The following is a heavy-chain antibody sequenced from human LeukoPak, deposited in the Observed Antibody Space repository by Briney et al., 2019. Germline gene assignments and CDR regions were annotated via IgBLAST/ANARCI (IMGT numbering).Heavy chain of an antibody. Sequence: PSETLSLTCIVSGGSISSYYWSWIRQPPGKGLEWIGYIYYSGSTNYNPSLKKRVTISVDTSKNQFALKLSSVTAADTAVYYCAREAYDILTGYSYYFDYWGQGTLVTVSS. CDR1: GGSISSYY. CDR3: AREAYDILTGYSYYFDY. V-gene: IGHV4-59*01. J-gene: IGHJ4*02. D-gene: IGHD3-9*01. CDR2: IYYSGST.